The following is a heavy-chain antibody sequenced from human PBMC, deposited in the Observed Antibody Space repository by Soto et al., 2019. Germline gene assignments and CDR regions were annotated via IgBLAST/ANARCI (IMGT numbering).Heavy chain of an antibody. CDR1: GGSISSYY. CDR2: IYYSGST. Sequence: SLTCTVSGGSISSYYWSWIRQPPGKGLEWIGYIYYSGSTNYNPSLKSRVTISVDTSKNQFSLKLSSVTAADTAVYYCARDRGGRDWFDPWGQGTLVTVSS. CDR3: ARDRGGRDWFDP. V-gene: IGHV4-59*01. J-gene: IGHJ5*02.